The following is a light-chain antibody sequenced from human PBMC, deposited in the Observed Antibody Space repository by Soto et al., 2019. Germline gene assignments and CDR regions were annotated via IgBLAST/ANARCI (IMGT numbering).Light chain of an antibody. V-gene: IGKV3-15*01. CDR2: RAS. CDR3: QQYQNLWT. CDR1: QNIYSN. Sequence: IVMTQSPATLSVSPGERATLSCRASQNIYSNIAWYQQRPGQAPRLLIYRASTRATGVPARFSGSGSGTEFTLTISSLQSEDFAIYYCQQYQNLWTFGQGTKVDIK. J-gene: IGKJ1*01.